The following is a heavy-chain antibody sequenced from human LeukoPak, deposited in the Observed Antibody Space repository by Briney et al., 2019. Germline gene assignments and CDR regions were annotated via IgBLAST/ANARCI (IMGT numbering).Heavy chain of an antibody. D-gene: IGHD3-10*01. CDR2: INWNGGNT. V-gene: IGHV3-20*04. CDR3: ARVGSYSFGDSFDY. J-gene: IGHJ4*02. Sequence: GGSLRLSCAASGFTFDDDAMSWVRQAPGKGLEWVSGINWNGGNTGYADSVKGRFTISRDNSKKSLYLQMNSLRAEDTALYYCARVGSYSFGDSFDYWGQGTLVTVSS. CDR1: GFTFDDDA.